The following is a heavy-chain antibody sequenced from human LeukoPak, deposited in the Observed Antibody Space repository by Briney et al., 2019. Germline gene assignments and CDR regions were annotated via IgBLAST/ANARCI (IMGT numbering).Heavy chain of an antibody. CDR2: ISGSGGST. V-gene: IGHV3-23*01. D-gene: IGHD4-17*01. CDR3: AKVSGDVDYYFDY. J-gene: IGHJ4*02. CDR1: GFTFSSYA. Sequence: GGSLRLSCAASGFTFSSYAMSWVRQAPGKGLEWVSAISGSGGSTYYADSVKGRFTVSRDNSKNTLYLQMNSLRAEDTAVYYCAKVSGDVDYYFDYWGQGTLVTVSS.